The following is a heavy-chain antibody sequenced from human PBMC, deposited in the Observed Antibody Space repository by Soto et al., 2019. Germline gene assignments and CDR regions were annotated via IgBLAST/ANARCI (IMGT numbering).Heavy chain of an antibody. CDR1: GFFISSGNY. J-gene: IGHJ3*01. Sequence: LSLTCAVSGFFISSGNYWGWIRKPPGKGLEWIGSIFHGGNTYYNPSLKSRVTISVDMSKNQFSLKLNSVTAADTAVYYCARARWYDAFDVWGQGTVVTVSS. D-gene: IGHD2-15*01. V-gene: IGHV4-38-2*01. CDR2: IFHGGNT. CDR3: ARARWYDAFDV.